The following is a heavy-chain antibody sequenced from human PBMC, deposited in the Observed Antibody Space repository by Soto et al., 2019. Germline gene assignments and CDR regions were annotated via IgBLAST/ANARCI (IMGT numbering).Heavy chain of an antibody. CDR3: AKDQTDYGDYPYLDY. J-gene: IGHJ4*02. D-gene: IGHD4-17*01. Sequence: QVQLVESGGGVVQPGRSLRLSCAASGFTFSSYGMHWVRQAPGKGLEWVAVISYDGSNKYYADSVKGRFTISRDNSKNKLYLQMNSLRAEDTAVYYCAKDQTDYGDYPYLDYWGQGTLVTVSS. CDR2: ISYDGSNK. CDR1: GFTFSSYG. V-gene: IGHV3-30*18.